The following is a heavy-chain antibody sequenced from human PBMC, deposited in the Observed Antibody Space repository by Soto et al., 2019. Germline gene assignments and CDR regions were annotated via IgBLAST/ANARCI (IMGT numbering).Heavy chain of an antibody. D-gene: IGHD3-9*01. CDR3: ARLEGLATISYYFDF. J-gene: IGHJ4*02. Sequence: QLQLQESGPGLVKPSETLSLTCSVSDDSINSDKYYWGWIRQPPGKGMECIGSIYYRGNAYYNPSLKTRVTISLDKSKSPSSLKLNPVTAADSAVYFCARLEGLATISYYFDFWGPGALVTVSS. V-gene: IGHV4-39*01. CDR2: IYYRGNA. CDR1: DDSINSDKYY.